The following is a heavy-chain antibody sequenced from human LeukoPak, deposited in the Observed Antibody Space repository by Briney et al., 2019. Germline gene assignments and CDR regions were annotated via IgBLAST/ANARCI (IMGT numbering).Heavy chain of an antibody. CDR1: GGTFSSYA. V-gene: IGHV1-69*05. Sequence: SVKVSCKASGGTFSSYAIIWVRQAPGQGLEWMGGIIPIFGTANYAQKFQGRVTITTDESTSTAYMELSSLRSEDTAVYYCARANLYDSSGYYYNNWFDPWGQGTLVTVSS. CDR3: ARANLYDSSGYYYNNWFDP. D-gene: IGHD3-22*01. J-gene: IGHJ5*02. CDR2: IIPIFGTA.